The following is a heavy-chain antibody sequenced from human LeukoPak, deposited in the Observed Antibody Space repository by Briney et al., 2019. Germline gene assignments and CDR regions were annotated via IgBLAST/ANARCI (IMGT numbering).Heavy chain of an antibody. J-gene: IGHJ3*02. CDR1: GYSISSGYY. CDR3: ARPSTGGYDAFDI. Sequence: SETLSLTCTVSGYSISSGYYWGWIRQPPGKGLEWIGSTYHSGSTYYNPSLKSRVTISVDTSKNQFSLKLSSVTAADTAVYYCARPSTGGYDAFDIWGQGTMVTVSS. V-gene: IGHV4-38-2*02. D-gene: IGHD4-11*01. CDR2: TYHSGST.